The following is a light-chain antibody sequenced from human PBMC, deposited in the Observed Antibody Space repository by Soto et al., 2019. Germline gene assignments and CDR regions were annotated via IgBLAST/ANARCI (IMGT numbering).Light chain of an antibody. V-gene: IGLV1-40*01. J-gene: IGLJ2*01. CDR1: SSNIGAGYD. CDR2: GNN. CDR3: QSYDSSLSGVV. Sequence: QSVLTQQPSVSGAPGQRVTISCTGSSSNIGAGYDVHWYQQLPGTAPKLLIYGNNNRPSGVPDRFSGSKSGTSAYLAITGLQAEDEADYYCQSYDSSLSGVVFGGGTKLTVL.